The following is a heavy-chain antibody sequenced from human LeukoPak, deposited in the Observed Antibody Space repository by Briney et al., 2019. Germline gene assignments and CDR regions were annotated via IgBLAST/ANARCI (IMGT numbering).Heavy chain of an antibody. J-gene: IGHJ3*02. Sequence: PSVTVSCNASGYTGSGYYLHWVRRAPGPGPEWMGCINPNSGGTDYAQKFQSRVVTTRVASISTAYMELSRLTSAETAVVYCAGSMAVVVDAGAFEIWGQGTLVTGSS. V-gene: IGHV1-2*02. CDR3: AGSMAVVVDAGAFEI. CDR1: GYTGSGYY. D-gene: IGHD2-15*01. CDR2: INPNSGGT.